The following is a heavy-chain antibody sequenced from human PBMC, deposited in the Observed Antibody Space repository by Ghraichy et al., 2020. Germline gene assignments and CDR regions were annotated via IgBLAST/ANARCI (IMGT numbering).Heavy chain of an antibody. D-gene: IGHD3-10*01. J-gene: IGHJ6*02. CDR2: INHSGSI. V-gene: IGHV4-34*01. CDR3: ARGRNYYDSGSPRMDV. CDR1: GGSFSGYY. Sequence: SENLSLTCAVYGGSFSGYYWNWIRQPPGKGLEWIGEINHSGSINCNPSLKSRVIMSVDTSKNQFSLKLSSVTAADTAGYYCARGRNYYDSGSPRMDVWGQGTTVTVSS.